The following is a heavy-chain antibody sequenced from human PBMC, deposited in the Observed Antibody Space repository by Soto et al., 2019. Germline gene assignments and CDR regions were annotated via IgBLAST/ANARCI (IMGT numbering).Heavy chain of an antibody. CDR1: VGSFSVYY. Sequence: AETLSLTCAFYVGSFSVYYWSWIRQPPGKGLESIREINHSGSTNYNPSLKSRVTISVDTSKNQFSLKLSSVTAADTAVYYCASFRYYYGSGSYFSYYYYYGMDVWGQGTTVTVSS. D-gene: IGHD3-10*01. J-gene: IGHJ6*01. V-gene: IGHV4-34*01. CDR3: ASFRYYYGSGSYFSYYYYYGMDV. CDR2: INHSGST.